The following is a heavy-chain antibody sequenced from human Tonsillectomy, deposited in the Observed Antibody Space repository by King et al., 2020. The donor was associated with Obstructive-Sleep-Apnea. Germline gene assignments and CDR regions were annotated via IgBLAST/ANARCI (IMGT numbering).Heavy chain of an antibody. J-gene: IGHJ3*02. D-gene: IGHD2-15*01. Sequence: VQLVESGGGVVQPGRSLRLSCAASGFTFSSYAMHWVRQAPGKGLEWVAVISYDGSNKYYADSVKGRFTISRDNSKNTLYLQMNSLRAEDTAVYYCARDNSRSGGSWWAFDIWGQGTMVTVSS. CDR1: GFTFSSYA. CDR2: ISYDGSNK. CDR3: ARDNSRSGGSWWAFDI. V-gene: IGHV3-30-3*01.